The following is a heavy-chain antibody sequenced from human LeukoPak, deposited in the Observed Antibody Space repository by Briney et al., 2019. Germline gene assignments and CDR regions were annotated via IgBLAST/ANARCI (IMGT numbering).Heavy chain of an antibody. V-gene: IGHV4-39*07. D-gene: IGHD2-15*01. CDR1: GGSISSSSYY. CDR3: ARGERYCSGGSCYDTTDFDY. J-gene: IGHJ4*02. CDR2: INHSGST. Sequence: SETLSLTCTVSGGSISSSSYYWSWIRQPPGKGLEWIGEINHSGSTNYNPSLKSRVTISVDTSKNQFSLKLSSVTAADTAVYYCARGERYCSGGSCYDTTDFDYWGQGTLVTVSS.